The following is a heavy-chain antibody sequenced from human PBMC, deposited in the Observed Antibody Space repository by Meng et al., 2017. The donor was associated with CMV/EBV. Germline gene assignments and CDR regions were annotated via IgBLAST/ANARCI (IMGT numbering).Heavy chain of an antibody. CDR1: GFTFSDYY. J-gene: IGHJ6*02. CDR3: AKGLDYYYGMDV. CDR2: ISRSGDTI. V-gene: IGHV3-11*01. D-gene: IGHD3-9*01. Sequence: GGSLRLSCAASGFTFSDYYMTWIRQAPGKGLEWVSYISRSGDTIYYADSVKGRFTISRDNAKNSLYLQMNSLRAEDTALYYCAKGLDYYYGMDVWGQGTTVTVSS.